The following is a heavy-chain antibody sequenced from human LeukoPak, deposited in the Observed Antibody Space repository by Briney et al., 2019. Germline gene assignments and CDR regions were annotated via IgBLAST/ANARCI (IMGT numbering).Heavy chain of an antibody. V-gene: IGHV4-38-2*02. D-gene: IGHD3-10*01. CDR1: GYSISSGYY. J-gene: IGHJ5*02. CDR3: ARAVTMVRGVILEPWFDP. Sequence: SETLSLTCTVSGYSISSGYYWGWIRQPPGKGLEWIGSIYHSGSTYYNPSLKSRVTISVDTSKNQFSLKLSSVTAADTAVYYCARAVTMVRGVILEPWFDPWGQGTLVTVSS. CDR2: IYHSGST.